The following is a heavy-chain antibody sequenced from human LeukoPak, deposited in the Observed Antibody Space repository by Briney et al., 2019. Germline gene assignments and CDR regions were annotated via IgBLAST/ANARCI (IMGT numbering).Heavy chain of an antibody. V-gene: IGHV4-34*01. J-gene: IGHJ4*02. CDR3: ARRPRSYSGSSIDY. Sequence: SETLSLTCAVYGGSFSGYYWSWIRQPPGKGLEWIGEINHSGSTNYNPSLKSRVTISVDTSKNQFSLKLSSVTAADTAVYYCARRPRSYSGSSIDYWGQGTLVTVSS. CDR2: INHSGST. D-gene: IGHD3-10*01. CDR1: GGSFSGYY.